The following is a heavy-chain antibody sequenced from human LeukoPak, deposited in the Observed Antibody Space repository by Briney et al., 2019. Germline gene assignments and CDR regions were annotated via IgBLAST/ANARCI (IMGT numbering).Heavy chain of an antibody. CDR1: GFTFNSNG. J-gene: IGHJ4*02. CDR2: INHSGST. CDR3: ARLSGNDY. Sequence: GSLRLSCAASGFTFNSNGMSWVRQAPGKGLEWIGEINHSGSTNYNPSLKSRVTISVDTSKNQFSLKLSSVTAADTAVYYCARLSGNDYWGQGTLVTVSS. D-gene: IGHD5-12*01. V-gene: IGHV4-34*01.